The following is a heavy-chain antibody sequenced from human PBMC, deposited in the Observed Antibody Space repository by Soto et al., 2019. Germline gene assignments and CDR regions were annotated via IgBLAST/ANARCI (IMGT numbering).Heavy chain of an antibody. J-gene: IGHJ5*02. Sequence: QVLLVESGEGVVQPGGSLTLSCVGSGFTFNSHGMHWVRQAPGKGLEWVAVISYDGSNKYYEESVKGRFTISRDNSRNTVYLQLNSLRAEDTALYYCAQDRTAILAEVSWLESWGQGTLVTVSA. D-gene: IGHD5-12*01. V-gene: IGHV3-30*18. CDR2: ISYDGSNK. CDR3: AQDRTAILAEVSWLES. CDR1: GFTFNSHG.